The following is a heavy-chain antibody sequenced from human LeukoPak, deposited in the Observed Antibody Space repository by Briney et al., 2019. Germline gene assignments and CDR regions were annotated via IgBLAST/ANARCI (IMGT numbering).Heavy chain of an antibody. CDR3: AKDARRTSGWYFFDY. D-gene: IGHD6-19*01. J-gene: IGHJ4*02. CDR1: GFAFSNQA. V-gene: IGHV3-23*01. Sequence: GGPLRLSCAASGFAFSNQAMGWVRQAPGKGLEWVSVISDSGDITYYADSAKGRFTISRDNSKNTLFLQMNSLRVEDTAVYYCAKDARRTSGWYFFDYWGQGTLVTVSS. CDR2: ISDSGDIT.